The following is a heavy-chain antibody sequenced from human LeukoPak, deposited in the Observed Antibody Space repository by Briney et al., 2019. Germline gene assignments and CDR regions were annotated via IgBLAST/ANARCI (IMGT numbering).Heavy chain of an antibody. J-gene: IGHJ4*02. Sequence: GGSLRLSCAASGFTFSNSAMSWVRQAPGKGLEWVSSISSSSSYIYYADSVKGRFTISRDNAKNSLYLQMNSLRAEDTAVYYCARDLPTTAAADSSDPDYFDYWGQGTLVTVSS. CDR2: ISSSSSYI. CDR3: ARDLPTTAAADSSDPDYFDY. V-gene: IGHV3-21*01. CDR1: GFTFSNSA. D-gene: IGHD6-13*01.